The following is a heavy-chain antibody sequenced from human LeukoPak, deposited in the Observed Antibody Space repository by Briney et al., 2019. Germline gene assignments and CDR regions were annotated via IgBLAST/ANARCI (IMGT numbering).Heavy chain of an antibody. CDR2: IWYDGSNK. J-gene: IGHJ6*03. CDR1: GFSFSIYG. D-gene: IGHD3-16*01. CDR3: AKDVVSGMASSYYYYYMDV. V-gene: IGHV3-33*06. Sequence: GGSLRLSCAASGFSFSIYGTHWVRQDPGKGLEWVAVIWYDGSNKYYADSVKGRFTISRDNSKNTLYLQMTSLRAEDTAVYYCAKDVVSGMASSYYYYYMDVWGKGTTLTVSS.